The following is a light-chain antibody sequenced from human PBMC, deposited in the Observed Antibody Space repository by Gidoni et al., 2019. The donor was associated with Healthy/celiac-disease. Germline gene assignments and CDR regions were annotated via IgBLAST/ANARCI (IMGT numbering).Light chain of an antibody. J-gene: IGKJ1*01. CDR2: KAS. CDR1: HSISSW. V-gene: IGKV1-5*03. Sequence: DIQMTQSPPTLSAFVGDRVTITCRASHSISSWLAWYQQKPGKAPKLLISKASTLESGVPSRFSGSGAGTEFALTISSLQPDDFATYYCKQYSSYSWTFGQGTKVEIK. CDR3: KQYSSYSWT.